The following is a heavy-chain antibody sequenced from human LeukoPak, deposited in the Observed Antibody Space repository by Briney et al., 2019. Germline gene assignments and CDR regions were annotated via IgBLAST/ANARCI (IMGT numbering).Heavy chain of an antibody. J-gene: IGHJ6*02. V-gene: IGHV3-7*05. D-gene: IGHD6-6*01. CDR1: GFXFSSYW. CDR3: ARDPYSSTWSYGMDV. Sequence: GGSLRLSCAASGFXFSSYWISWVRQAPGKGREWVADIKQDGSEEVYVDSVRGRCTISRDNAKNSLFLQMNTLRAEDTAVYYCARDPYSSTWSYGMDVWGQGTTVTVSS. CDR2: IKQDGSEE.